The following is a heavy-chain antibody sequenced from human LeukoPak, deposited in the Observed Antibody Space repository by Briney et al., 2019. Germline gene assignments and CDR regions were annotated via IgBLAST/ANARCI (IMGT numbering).Heavy chain of an antibody. V-gene: IGHV3-23*01. J-gene: IGHJ4*02. D-gene: IGHD3-9*01. Sequence: PGGSLRLSCAASGFTFSSYAMSWVRQAPGKGLEWVSAISGSGGSTYYADSVKGRFTISRDNSKNTLYLQMNSLRAEDTAVYYCAKGDILTGYSPGYFDYWGQGTLVTVSS. CDR3: AKGDILTGYSPGYFDY. CDR1: GFTFSSYA. CDR2: ISGSGGST.